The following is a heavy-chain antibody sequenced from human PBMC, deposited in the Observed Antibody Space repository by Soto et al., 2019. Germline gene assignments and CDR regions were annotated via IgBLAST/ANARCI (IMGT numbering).Heavy chain of an antibody. J-gene: IGHJ4*02. Sequence: GGSLILSWGASGCNCIGYSVSWVRQDPGKGLECVSTISGSGGTTYYADSVKGRFTISRDNSKNTLYLQMNSLRAEDTAVYYCAKVRSTTIFDVVSLFDYWGQGTLVNLSS. CDR1: GCNCIGYS. CDR3: AKVRSTTIFDVVSLFDY. D-gene: IGHD3-3*01. V-gene: IGHV3-23*01. CDR2: ISGSGGTT.